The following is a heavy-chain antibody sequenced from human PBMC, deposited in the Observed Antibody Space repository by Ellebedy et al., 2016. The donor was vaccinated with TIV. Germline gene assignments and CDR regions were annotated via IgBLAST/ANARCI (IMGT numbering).Heavy chain of an antibody. D-gene: IGHD4-23*01. CDR1: GYSFAYYT. Sequence: AASVKVSRKASGYSFAYYTIHWLRQAPGQRLEWVGWIIAGSGDTKYSQKFQGRVAITRDTSASTAYMELSNLISEDTAVYYCARRGSTVATPTGKNYFDPWGQGTLVTVSS. CDR2: IIAGSGDT. J-gene: IGHJ4*02. CDR3: ARRGSTVATPTGKNYFDP. V-gene: IGHV1-3*01.